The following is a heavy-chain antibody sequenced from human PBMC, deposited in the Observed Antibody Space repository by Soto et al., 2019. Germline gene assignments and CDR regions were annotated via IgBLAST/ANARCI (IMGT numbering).Heavy chain of an antibody. J-gene: IGHJ3*02. Sequence: PGGSLRLSCAASGFTFSSYAMHWVRQAPGKGLEWVAVISYDGSNKYYADSVKGRFTISRDNSKNTLYLQMNSLRAEDTAVYYCTTGLGIVVVPAANDAFDSWGQGTMDTGSS. CDR1: GFTFSSYA. CDR3: TTGLGIVVVPAANDAFDS. D-gene: IGHD2-2*03. CDR2: ISYDGSNK. V-gene: IGHV3-30-3*01.